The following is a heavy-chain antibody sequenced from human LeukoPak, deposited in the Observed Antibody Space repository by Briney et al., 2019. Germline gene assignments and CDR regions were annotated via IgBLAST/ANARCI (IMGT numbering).Heavy chain of an antibody. CDR1: GYTFISYG. J-gene: IGHJ6*02. Sequence: ASVKVSCKASGYTFISYGISWVRHAPGQGLEWMGWISGYNGNTNYAQKFQGRVTMTTDTSTSTAYLELRRLRSEDTAVYYCARSILVVPVASHYNYGVDVWGQGTTVTVSS. V-gene: IGHV1-18*01. CDR2: ISGYNGNT. CDR3: ARSILVVPVASHYNYGVDV. D-gene: IGHD2-2*01.